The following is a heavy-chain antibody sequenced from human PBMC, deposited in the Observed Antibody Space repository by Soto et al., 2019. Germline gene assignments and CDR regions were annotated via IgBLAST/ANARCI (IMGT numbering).Heavy chain of an antibody. J-gene: IGHJ3*02. CDR1: GYTLTELS. D-gene: IGHD3-22*01. Sequence: ASVKVSCKVSGYTLTELSMHWVRQAPGKGLEWMGGFDPEDGGTIYAQKFQGRVTITEDTSTDTAYMELSSLISEDTAVYYCAATSITLIVLVITPGAFDIWGQGSMVTVSS. CDR3: AATSITLIVLVITPGAFDI. V-gene: IGHV1-24*01. CDR2: FDPEDGGT.